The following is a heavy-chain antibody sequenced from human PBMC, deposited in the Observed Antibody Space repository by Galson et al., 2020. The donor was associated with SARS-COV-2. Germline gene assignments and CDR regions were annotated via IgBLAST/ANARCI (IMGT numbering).Heavy chain of an antibody. J-gene: IGHJ5*02. CDR3: ARGHGIFGVVTLFDP. Sequence: SETLSLTCTVYGGSIGNYYWTWIRQPPGKRLEYIGYIYASGSTNYNTSLKTRVTISTETPKNQFFLKLTSVTAADTAAYYCARGHGIFGVVTLFDPWGQGTLVTVSS. V-gene: IGHV4-59*01. CDR2: IYASGST. CDR1: GGSIGNYY. D-gene: IGHD3-3*02.